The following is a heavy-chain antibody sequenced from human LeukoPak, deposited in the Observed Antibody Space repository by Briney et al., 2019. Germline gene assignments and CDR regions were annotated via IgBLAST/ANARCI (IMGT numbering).Heavy chain of an antibody. D-gene: IGHD6-19*01. CDR2: FDPEDGET. J-gene: IGHJ5*02. V-gene: IGHV1-24*01. CDR1: GYTLTELS. Sequence: ASVKVSSKVSGYTLTELSMHWVRQAPGKGLEWMGGFDPEDGETIYAQKFQGRVTMTEDTSTDTAYMELSSLRSEDTAVYYCATLVGSSGWYGEGWFDPWGQGTLVTVSS. CDR3: ATLVGSSGWYGEGWFDP.